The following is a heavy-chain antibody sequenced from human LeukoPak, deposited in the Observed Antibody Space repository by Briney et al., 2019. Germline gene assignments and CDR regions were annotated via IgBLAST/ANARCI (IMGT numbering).Heavy chain of an antibody. V-gene: IGHV1-8*01. Sequence: ASVKVSCKASGYTFTSYDINWVRQATGQGLEWMGWMNPNSGNTGYAQKFQGRVTMTRNTSISTAYMELSRLRSDDTAVYYCARDKARTSSGWYDGYDAFDIWGQGTLVTVSS. CDR1: GYTFTSYD. D-gene: IGHD6-19*01. CDR3: ARDKARTSSGWYDGYDAFDI. CDR2: MNPNSGNT. J-gene: IGHJ3*02.